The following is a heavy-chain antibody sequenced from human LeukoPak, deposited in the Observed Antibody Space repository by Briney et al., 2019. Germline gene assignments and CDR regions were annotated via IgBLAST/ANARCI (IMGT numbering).Heavy chain of an antibody. CDR3: ARRGYSDYDLDY. CDR2: IYNSGST. V-gene: IGHV4-30-4*01. J-gene: IGHJ4*02. Sequence: SQTLSLTCTVSGGFISGAYYWSWIRQHPGKGLEWIGYIYNSGSTYYNPSLKSRGSMSVDTSKNQFSLQVRSVTAADTAVYYCARRGYSDYDLDYWGQGTLVIVSS. CDR1: GGFISGAYY. D-gene: IGHD5-12*01.